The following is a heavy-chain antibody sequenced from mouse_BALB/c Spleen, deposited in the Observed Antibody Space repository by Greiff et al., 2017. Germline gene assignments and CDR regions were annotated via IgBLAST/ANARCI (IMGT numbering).Heavy chain of an antibody. CDR1: GFTFSSYT. CDR3: TRDDQYVDV. V-gene: IGHV5-6-4*01. CDR2: ISSGGSYT. J-gene: IGHJ1*01. Sequence: EVQRVESGGGLVKPGGSLKLSCAASGFTFSSYTMSWVRQTPEKRLEWVATISSGGSYTYYPDSVKGRFTISRDNAKNTLYLQMSSLKSEDTAMYYCTRDDQYVDVWGAGTTVTVSS.